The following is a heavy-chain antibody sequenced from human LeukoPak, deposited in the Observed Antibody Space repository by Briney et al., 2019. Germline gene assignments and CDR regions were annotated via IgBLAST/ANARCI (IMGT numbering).Heavy chain of an antibody. CDR2: IYYSGST. J-gene: IGHJ3*02. CDR1: GGSISSSSYY. D-gene: IGHD2-2*02. V-gene: IGHV4-39*07. CDR3: ARVGLCVVPAAICVKDAFDI. Sequence: SETLSLTCTVSGGSISSSSYYWGWIRQPPGKGLEWIGSIYYSGSTYYNPSLKSRVTMSVDTSKNQFSLKLSSVTAADTAVYYCARVGLCVVPAAICVKDAFDIWGQGTMVTVSS.